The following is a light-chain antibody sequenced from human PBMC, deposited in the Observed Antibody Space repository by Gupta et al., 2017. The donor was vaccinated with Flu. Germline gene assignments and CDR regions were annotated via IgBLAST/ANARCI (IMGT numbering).Light chain of an antibody. J-gene: IGLJ2*01. CDR2: EVS. CDR1: SSDVGGYNY. Sequence: QSALTQPASVSGSPGQSITISCTGTSSDVGGYNYVSWYQQHPGKAPKLMIYEVSNRPSGVSNRFSGSKSGNTASLTISRPQAQDEADYYCNSYTSSTTLLFGGGTKLTAL. CDR3: NSYTSSTTLL. V-gene: IGLV2-14*01.